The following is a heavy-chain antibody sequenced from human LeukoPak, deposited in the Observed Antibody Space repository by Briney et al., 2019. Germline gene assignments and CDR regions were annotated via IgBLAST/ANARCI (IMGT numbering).Heavy chain of an antibody. Sequence: SGTMSLTCTVSGCSISSSSYYWGWIRQPPGPGLEWNGSSYYSGSTYYNPSLKSRVAISVDTSKNQFSLKLTSVTAADTAVYYCARVGFWSGSNYFDFWGQGTLVTVST. CDR1: GCSISSSSYY. D-gene: IGHD3-3*01. CDR2: SYYSGST. V-gene: IGHV4-39*01. CDR3: ARVGFWSGSNYFDF. J-gene: IGHJ4*02.